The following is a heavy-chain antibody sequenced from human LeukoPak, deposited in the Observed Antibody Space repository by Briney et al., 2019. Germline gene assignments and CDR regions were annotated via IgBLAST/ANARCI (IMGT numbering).Heavy chain of an antibody. Sequence: GGSLRLSCAASGFTFSSYSMNWVRQAPGKGLEWVSYISSSSSTIYYADSVKGRFTISRDNAKNSLYLQMNSLRAEDTAVYYCARAERNWNYYDILTGGAATTHYYFDYWGQGTLVTVSS. CDR1: GFTFSSYS. CDR3: ARAERNWNYYDILTGGAATTHYYFDY. D-gene: IGHD3-9*01. J-gene: IGHJ4*02. CDR2: ISSSSSTI. V-gene: IGHV3-48*01.